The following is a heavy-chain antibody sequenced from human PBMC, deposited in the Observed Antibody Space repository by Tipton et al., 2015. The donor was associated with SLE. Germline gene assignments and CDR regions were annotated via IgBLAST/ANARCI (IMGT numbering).Heavy chain of an antibody. D-gene: IGHD6-13*01. CDR2: INHSGST. V-gene: IGHV4-34*01. CDR3: AAQRADSSSYDAFDI. Sequence: TLSLTCAVYGGSFSGYYWNWIRQPPGKGLEWIGEINHSGSTNYNPSLKSRVTISVDTSKNQFSLKLSSVTAADTAVYYCAAQRADSSSYDAFDIWGQGTMVTVSS. J-gene: IGHJ3*02. CDR1: GGSFSGYY.